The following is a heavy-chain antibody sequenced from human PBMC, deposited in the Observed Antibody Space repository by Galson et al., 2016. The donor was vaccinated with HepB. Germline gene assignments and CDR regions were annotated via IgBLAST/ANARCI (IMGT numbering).Heavy chain of an antibody. CDR1: GGSISSGDYY. V-gene: IGHV4-30-4*01. CDR2: IYYSGST. CDR3: ARGSAFGGVDN. J-gene: IGHJ4*02. D-gene: IGHD3-16*01. Sequence: TLSLTCTVSGGSISSGDYYWSWIRQPPGKGLEWIGYIYYSGSTYHSPSLKSRVTISVDTSKNQFSLKLNSVTAADTAVYYCARGSAFGGVDNWGQGTQVTVSS.